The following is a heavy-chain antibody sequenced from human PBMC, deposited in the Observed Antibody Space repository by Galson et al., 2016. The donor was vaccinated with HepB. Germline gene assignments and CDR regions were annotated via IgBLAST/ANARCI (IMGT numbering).Heavy chain of an antibody. CDR2: ISSSSNYI. V-gene: IGHV3-21*01. D-gene: IGHD1-26*01. J-gene: IGHJ4*02. Sequence: SLRLSCAASGFTFSGYSMNWVRQAPGKGLEWVSSISSSSNYIYYIDSVKGRFTISRDNAKNSLYLQMNSLRVEDKAVYYCARDVWELPFSYWGQGTLVTVSS. CDR3: ARDVWELPFSY. CDR1: GFTFSGYS.